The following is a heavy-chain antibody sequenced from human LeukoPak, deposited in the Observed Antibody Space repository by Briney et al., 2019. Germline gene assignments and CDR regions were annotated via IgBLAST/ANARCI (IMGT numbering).Heavy chain of an antibody. CDR2: IYTTGGT. CDR3: ASTFFGVAQLAWFYYYYMDV. J-gene: IGHJ6*03. CDR1: GGSISTYY. D-gene: IGHD3/OR15-3a*01. V-gene: IGHV4-4*07. Sequence: SETLSLTCSVSGGSISTYYWSWIRQPAGKGLEWIGRIYTTGGTNYNPSLKSRVTMSVDTSKNQFSLKLTSVTAADTAVYYCASTFFGVAQLAWFYYYYMDVWGKGTTVTVSS.